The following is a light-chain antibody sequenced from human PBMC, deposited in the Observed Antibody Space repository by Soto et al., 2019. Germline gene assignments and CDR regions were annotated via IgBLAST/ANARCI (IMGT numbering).Light chain of an antibody. CDR1: QSVSSN. CDR3: QQYNNWPPGT. V-gene: IGKV3-15*01. CDR2: GAS. Sequence: EIVMTQSPATLSVSPGERATLSCRASQSVSSNLAWYQQKPGQAPGLLIYGASTRATGIPARFSGSGSGTEFTLTISSRQSEDFAVYYCQQYNNWPPGTFGQGTKVEIK. J-gene: IGKJ1*01.